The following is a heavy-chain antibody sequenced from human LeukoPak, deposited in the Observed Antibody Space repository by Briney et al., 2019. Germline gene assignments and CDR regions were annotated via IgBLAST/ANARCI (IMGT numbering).Heavy chain of an antibody. V-gene: IGHV4-39*01. Sequence: PSETLSLTCTVSGGSISSSSYYWGWIRQPPGKGLEWIGSIYYSGSTYYNPSLRSRVTISIDTSKNQFSLKLSSVTAADTAVYYCARLPIRSSGYYYGYDYWGQGTLVTVSS. CDR1: GGSISSSSYY. CDR3: ARLPIRSSGYYYGYDY. J-gene: IGHJ4*02. CDR2: IYYSGST. D-gene: IGHD3-22*01.